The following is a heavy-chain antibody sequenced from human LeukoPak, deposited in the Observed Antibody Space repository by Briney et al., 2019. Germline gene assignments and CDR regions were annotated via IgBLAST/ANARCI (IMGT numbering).Heavy chain of an antibody. D-gene: IGHD6-19*01. CDR3: ARGRVAVAEVHDY. CDR2: ISYDGSNK. V-gene: IGHV3-30*09. Sequence: GGSLRLSCAASGFTFSSYWMYWVRQAPGKGPEWVAVISYDGSNKYYADSVKGRFAISRDNSKNTLYLQMNSLRAEDTAVYYCARGRVAVAEVHDYWGQGTLVTVSS. J-gene: IGHJ4*02. CDR1: GFTFSSYW.